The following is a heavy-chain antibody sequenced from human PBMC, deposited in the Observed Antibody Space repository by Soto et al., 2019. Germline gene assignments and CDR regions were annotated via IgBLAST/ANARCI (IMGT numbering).Heavy chain of an antibody. V-gene: IGHV3-30*03. CDR1: LFTFSSNA. D-gene: IGHD3-22*01. CDR3: ARAHGPYYDSSYYGLARNYFDY. J-gene: IGHJ4*02. Sequence: GGTLSISCSATLFTFSSNAMNWLRQCRFKGLYLVAVISFDGSNRYYADSQRGRLTISRDNSRNTLYLQMDNLRPDDTAIYYCARAHGPYYDSSYYGLARNYFDYWGQGTLVSVSP. CDR2: ISFDGSNR.